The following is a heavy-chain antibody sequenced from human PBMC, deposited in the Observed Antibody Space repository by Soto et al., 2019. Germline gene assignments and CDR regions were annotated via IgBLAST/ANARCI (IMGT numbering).Heavy chain of an antibody. D-gene: IGHD2-2*01. V-gene: IGHV3-30-3*01. CDR2: ISYDVTIT. CDR3: ATTRVGPCSSSICFSGIFDGMDV. Sequence: QVQLVESGGGVVQPGRSLRLSCAASGFTISNYGMHWVRQAPGKGLEWVAVISYDVTITYYADSVKGRFTISRDNSKNTLYLQMNSLRTEDTAVYYCATTRVGPCSSSICFSGIFDGMDVWGQGTTVTVSS. CDR1: GFTISNYG. J-gene: IGHJ6*02.